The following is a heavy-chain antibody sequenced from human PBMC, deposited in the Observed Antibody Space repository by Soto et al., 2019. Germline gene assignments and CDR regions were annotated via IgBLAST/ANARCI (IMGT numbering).Heavy chain of an antibody. V-gene: IGHV3-30*18. J-gene: IGHJ2*01. CDR3: AKHFFFQAEDGIRDVRSVSAFLLNRSSDL. Sequence: GKGLEWVAAVSYDGSNKYYADSVKGRFTLSRDNSKNTLFLQMNSLRADDTAVYYCAKHFFFQAEDGIRDVRSVSAFLLNRSSDL. D-gene: IGHD3-10*02. CDR2: VSYDGSNK.